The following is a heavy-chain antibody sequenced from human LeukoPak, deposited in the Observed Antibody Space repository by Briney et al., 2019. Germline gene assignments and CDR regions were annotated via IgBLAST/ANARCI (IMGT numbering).Heavy chain of an antibody. D-gene: IGHD3-3*01. CDR3: ARGSLCDFWSAKTNYYGMDV. CDR1: GYTFTSYG. Sequence: ASVKVSCKASGYTFTSYGISWVRQAPGQGLEWMGWISAYNGNTNYAQKLQGRVTMTTDTSTSTAYMELRSLRSDDTAVYYCARGSLCDFWSAKTNYYGMDVWGQGTTVTVSS. CDR2: ISAYNGNT. V-gene: IGHV1-18*01. J-gene: IGHJ6*02.